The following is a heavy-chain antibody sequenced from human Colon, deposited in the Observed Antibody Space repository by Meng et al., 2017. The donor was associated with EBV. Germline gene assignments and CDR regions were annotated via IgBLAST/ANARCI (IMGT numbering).Heavy chain of an antibody. CDR2: IYRGGGT. J-gene: IGHJ4*02. Sequence: LQQPCPGSLGHPGLRALTWVGSGGSISRSAWWSWGRQPPGKGLDWIGEIYRGGGTNYNPSFKSRVTISVDTSNNHFSLKLSYVTAADTAVYYCARVRVIPAAVGLDYWGQGTLVTVSS. CDR3: ARVRVIPAAVGLDY. CDR1: GGSISRSAW. V-gene: IGHV4-4*03. D-gene: IGHD2-2*01.